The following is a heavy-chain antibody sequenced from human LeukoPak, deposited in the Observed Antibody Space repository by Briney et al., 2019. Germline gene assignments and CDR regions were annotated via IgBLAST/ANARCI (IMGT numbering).Heavy chain of an antibody. J-gene: IGHJ6*03. CDR2: IIPIFGTA. Sequence: SVKVSCKASGGTFSSYAISWVRQAPGQGLEWMGGIIPIFGTANYAQKFQGRVTITADESTSTAYMELSSLRSEGTAVYYCARGDTMVRGVITNSPYYSYYMDVWGRGTTVTVSS. CDR1: GGTFSSYA. CDR3: ARGDTMVRGVITNSPYYSYYMDV. D-gene: IGHD3-10*01. V-gene: IGHV1-69*01.